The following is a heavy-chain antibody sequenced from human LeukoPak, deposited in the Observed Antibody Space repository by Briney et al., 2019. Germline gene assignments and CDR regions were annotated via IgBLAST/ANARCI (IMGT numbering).Heavy chain of an antibody. CDR3: AAGGMVEMATSSPFDY. CDR1: GYTFTGYY. Sequence: ASVKVSCKASGYTFTGYYMHWVRQAPGQGLEWMGWINSNSGGTNYAQKFQGRVTMTRDTSISTAYMELSRLRSDDTAVYYCAAGGMVEMATSSPFDYWGQGTLVTVSS. D-gene: IGHD5-24*01. J-gene: IGHJ4*02. V-gene: IGHV1-2*02. CDR2: INSNSGGT.